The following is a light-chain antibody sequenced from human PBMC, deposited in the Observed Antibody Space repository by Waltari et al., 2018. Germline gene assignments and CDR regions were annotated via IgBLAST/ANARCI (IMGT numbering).Light chain of an antibody. V-gene: IGLV3-25*03. CDR1: RLSKQY. CDR2: KAS. CDR3: QSADSSGSVV. J-gene: IGLJ2*01. Sequence: SFELTQPPSLSVSPGQTARSTRSGARLSKQYAHWHQQRPGLAPVLVIYKASERPSGIPVRFSGSSSGTTVTLTISGVQAEDEADYYCQSADSSGSVVFGGGTKLTVL.